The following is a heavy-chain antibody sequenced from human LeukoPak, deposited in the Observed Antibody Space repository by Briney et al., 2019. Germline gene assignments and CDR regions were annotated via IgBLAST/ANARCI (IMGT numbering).Heavy chain of an antibody. V-gene: IGHV1-69*06. Sequence: SVKVSCKASGGTFSSNAISWVRQAPGQGLEWMGGIIPIFGTANYAQKFQGRVTITADKSTSTAYMELSSLRSEDTAVYYCARVNTMVRGVSCYYYYMDVWGKGTTVTVSS. D-gene: IGHD3-10*01. CDR1: GGTFSSNA. CDR3: ARVNTMVRGVSCYYYYMDV. CDR2: IIPIFGTA. J-gene: IGHJ6*03.